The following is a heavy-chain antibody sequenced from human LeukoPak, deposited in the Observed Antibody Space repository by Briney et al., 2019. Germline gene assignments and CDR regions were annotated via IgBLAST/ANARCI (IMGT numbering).Heavy chain of an antibody. Sequence: PGGSLRLSCAASGFTFDDYAMHWVRQAPGKGLEWASDISWNSGSLGYADSVKGRFTISRDNAKNSLYLQMNSLRAEDTALYYCAKEDRRGRHFDYWGQGTLVTVSS. CDR2: ISWNSGSL. CDR3: AKEDRRGRHFDY. V-gene: IGHV3-9*01. CDR1: GFTFDDYA. D-gene: IGHD3-16*01. J-gene: IGHJ4*02.